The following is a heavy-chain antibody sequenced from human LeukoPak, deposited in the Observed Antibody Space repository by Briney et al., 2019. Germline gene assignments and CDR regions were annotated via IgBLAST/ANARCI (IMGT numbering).Heavy chain of an antibody. J-gene: IGHJ3*02. CDR3: ARGFGRVIVGARRRADDAFDI. Sequence: PGGSLRLSCAASGFTFSNYWMSWVRQAPGKGLEWVANIKQDGTEKYYVDSVKGRFTISRDNAKNSLYLQMNSLRAEDTAVYYCARGFGRVIVGARRRADDAFDIWGQGTMVTVSS. D-gene: IGHD1-26*01. CDR2: IKQDGTEK. CDR1: GFTFSNYW. V-gene: IGHV3-7*01.